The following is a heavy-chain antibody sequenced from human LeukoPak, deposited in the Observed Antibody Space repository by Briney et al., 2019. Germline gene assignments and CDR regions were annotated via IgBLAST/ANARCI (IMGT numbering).Heavy chain of an antibody. V-gene: IGHV4-4*07. CDR2: IYTSGST. Sequence: SETLSLTCTVSGGSISSYYWSWIRQPAGKGLEWIGRIYTSGSTNYNPSLKSRVTMSVDTSKNQFSLKLSSVTAADTAVYYCAREGPGIAAAGTGYWFDPWGQGTLVIVSS. CDR1: GGSISSYY. J-gene: IGHJ5*02. D-gene: IGHD6-13*01. CDR3: AREGPGIAAAGTGYWFDP.